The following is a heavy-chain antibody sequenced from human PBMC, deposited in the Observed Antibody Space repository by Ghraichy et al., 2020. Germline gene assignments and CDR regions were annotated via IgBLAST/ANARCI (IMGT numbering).Heavy chain of an antibody. CDR3: ARLGYYIGYDFRYYYSMDV. V-gene: IGHV4-39*01. CDR1: GDSISSSSYS. J-gene: IGHJ6*03. CDR2: FYYSGTT. D-gene: IGHD5-12*01. Sequence: SETLSLTCAVSGDSISSSSYSWGWIRQPPGKGLEWIESFYYSGTTYYNPSLKSRVTISVDTSANQFSLKLSSVTAADTAVYYCARLGYYIGYDFRYYYSMDVWGKGTTVTVSS.